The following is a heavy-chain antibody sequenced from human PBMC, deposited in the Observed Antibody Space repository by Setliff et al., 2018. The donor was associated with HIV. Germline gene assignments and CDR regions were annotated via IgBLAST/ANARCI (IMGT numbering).Heavy chain of an antibody. D-gene: IGHD2-8*02. V-gene: IGHV3-23*01. Sequence: GGSLRLSCAASGFTFSSYSMNWVRQAPGKGLEWVSAISSGGEIMFYADSAKGRLTISRDNSKNTLYLQMISLRADDTAVYYCAKSLLVAGNDYWGQGTLVTVSS. CDR1: GFTFSSYS. CDR3: AKSLLVAGNDY. CDR2: ISSGGEIM. J-gene: IGHJ4*02.